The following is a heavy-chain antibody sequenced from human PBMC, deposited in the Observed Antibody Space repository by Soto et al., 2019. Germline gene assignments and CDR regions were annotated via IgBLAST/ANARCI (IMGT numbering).Heavy chain of an antibody. D-gene: IGHD2-15*01. Sequence: GGSLRLSCAASGFTFSSYWMSWVRQAPGKGLEWVANIKQDGSEKYYVDSVKGRFTISRDNAKNSLYLQMNSLRAEDTAVYYCARAQDCSGGSCYSFDYWGQGTLVTVSS. CDR3: ARAQDCSGGSCYSFDY. J-gene: IGHJ4*02. CDR1: GFTFSSYW. CDR2: IKQDGSEK. V-gene: IGHV3-7*01.